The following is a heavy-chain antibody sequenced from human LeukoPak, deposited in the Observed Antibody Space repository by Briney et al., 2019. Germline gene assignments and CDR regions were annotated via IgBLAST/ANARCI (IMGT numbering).Heavy chain of an antibody. J-gene: IGHJ4*02. Sequence: ASVEVSCKASGGTFSSYAISWVRQAPGQGLEWMGRIIPILGIANYAQKFQGRVTITADKSTSTAYMELSSLRSEDTAVYYCARHSSRGHYYDFDFWGQGSLVTVSS. CDR3: ARHSSRGHYYDFDF. D-gene: IGHD3-22*01. V-gene: IGHV1-69*04. CDR1: GGTFSSYA. CDR2: IIPILGIA.